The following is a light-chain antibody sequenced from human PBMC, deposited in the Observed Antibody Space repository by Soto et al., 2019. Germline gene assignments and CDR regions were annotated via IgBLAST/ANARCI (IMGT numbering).Light chain of an antibody. V-gene: IGLV2-14*01. CDR1: SSDSGGYNY. Sequence: QSVLIHLASLSGSPRQSITFSCAGTSSDSGGYNYGAWYQQHPGKASKVMIYEVSNRPSGVSNRFSGSKSGNTAALTISGLQAEDEADYYCSSYTSSSTLYVFGSGTKVTVL. J-gene: IGLJ1*01. CDR2: EVS. CDR3: SSYTSSSTLYV.